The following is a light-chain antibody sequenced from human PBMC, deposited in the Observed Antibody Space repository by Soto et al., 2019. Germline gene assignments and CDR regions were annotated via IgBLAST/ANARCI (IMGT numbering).Light chain of an antibody. CDR2: EVS. Sequence: QSVLTQPASVSGSPGQSITISCTGTSSDVGGYNSVSWYQQHPGKAPKLMIYEVSNRPSGVSNRFSGSKSGNTASLTISGLQAGDEADYYCSSYTTSSTLLYVFGTGTKVTVL. V-gene: IGLV2-14*01. CDR3: SSYTTSSTLLYV. J-gene: IGLJ1*01. CDR1: SSDVGGYNS.